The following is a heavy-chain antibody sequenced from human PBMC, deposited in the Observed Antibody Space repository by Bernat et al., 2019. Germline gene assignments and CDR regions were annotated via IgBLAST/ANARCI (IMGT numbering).Heavy chain of an antibody. D-gene: IGHD6-19*01. CDR3: AGHGYVCSGWYSFPCCSN. V-gene: IGHV4-39*01. CDR2: NYYSGST. CDR1: GGSISSSSYY. J-gene: IGHJ1*01. Sequence: QLQLQESGPGLVKPSETLSLTCTVSGGSISSSSYYWGWIRQPPGKGLEWIGSNYYSGSTYYNPSRKSRVTISVDTSKNQFSLKLSSVTAADTAVYYCAGHGYVCSGWYSFPCCSNCGQGTLVNISS.